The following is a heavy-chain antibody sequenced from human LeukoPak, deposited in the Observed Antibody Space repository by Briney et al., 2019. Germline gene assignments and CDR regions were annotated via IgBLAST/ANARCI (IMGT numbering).Heavy chain of an antibody. CDR1: GGSISSYY. CDR2: IYYSGST. J-gene: IGHJ5*02. D-gene: IGHD1-1*01. Sequence: SETLSLTCTVSGGSISSYYWSWLRQPPGKGLEWIGYIYYSGSTNYNPSLKSRVTISVDTSKNQFSLKLSSVTAADTAVYYCARKGWTDTTNWFDPWGQGTLVTVSS. CDR3: ARKGWTDTTNWFDP. V-gene: IGHV4-59*01.